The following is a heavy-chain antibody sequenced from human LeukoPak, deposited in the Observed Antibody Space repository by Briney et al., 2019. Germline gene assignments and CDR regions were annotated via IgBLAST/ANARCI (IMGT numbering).Heavy chain of an antibody. J-gene: IGHJ6*02. CDR1: GFTFSSYA. V-gene: IGHV3-30-3*01. CDR2: ISYGGSNK. D-gene: IGHD3-3*01. CDR3: ARDQSRITIFGVVTHLYGMDV. Sequence: GRSLRLSCAASGFTFSSYAMHWVRQAPGKGLEWVAVISYGGSNKYYADSVKGRFTISRDNSKNTLYLQMNVLRAEDTALYYCARDQSRITIFGVVTHLYGMDVWGQGTTVTVSS.